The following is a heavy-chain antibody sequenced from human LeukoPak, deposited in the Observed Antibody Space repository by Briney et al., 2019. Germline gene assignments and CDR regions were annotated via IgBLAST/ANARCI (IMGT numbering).Heavy chain of an antibody. Sequence: GGSLRLSCAASGFTFSTYAMNWVRQAPGKGLEWVSVISGSGGSTYYADSVTGRLTIPRDNSKNTLYLQMNSLRGEDTAIYYCAKGAGYSSRWHTDYWGQGTLVFVSS. D-gene: IGHD6-13*01. J-gene: IGHJ4*02. CDR1: GFTFSTYA. V-gene: IGHV3-23*01. CDR3: AKGAGYSSRWHTDY. CDR2: ISGSGGST.